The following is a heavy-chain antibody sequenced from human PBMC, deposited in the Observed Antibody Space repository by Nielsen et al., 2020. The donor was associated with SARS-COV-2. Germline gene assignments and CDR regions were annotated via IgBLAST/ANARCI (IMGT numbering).Heavy chain of an antibody. V-gene: IGHV3-30-3*01. Sequence: GESLKISCAASGFTFSSYAMHWVRQAPGKGLEWVAVISYDGSNKYYADSVKGRFTISRDNAKNSLYLQMNSLRAEDTALYYCATLYDILTGYAFDIWGQGTMVTVSS. CDR3: ATLYDILTGYAFDI. D-gene: IGHD3-9*01. CDR1: GFTFSSYA. CDR2: ISYDGSNK. J-gene: IGHJ3*02.